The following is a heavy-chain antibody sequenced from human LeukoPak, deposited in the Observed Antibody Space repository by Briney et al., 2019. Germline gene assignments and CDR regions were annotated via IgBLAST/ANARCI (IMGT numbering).Heavy chain of an antibody. J-gene: IGHJ4*02. CDR3: PKIRSFIWAATEPLDY. CDR2: ITWNNGFI. Sequence: GRSLRLSCAASGFTFDDYDIHWVRQAPRKGLEWVSGITWNNGFIEYADSVKGRFTISRDKAKNSLTLQMNSLTPEDTAVYYWPKIRSFIWAATEPLDYWGQGTLVTVSS. CDR1: GFTFDDYD. V-gene: IGHV3-9*01. D-gene: IGHD3-16*01.